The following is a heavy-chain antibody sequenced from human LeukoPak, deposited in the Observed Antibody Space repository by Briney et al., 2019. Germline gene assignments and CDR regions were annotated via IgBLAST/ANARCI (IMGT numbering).Heavy chain of an antibody. CDR1: RGSLSSSSFY. V-gene: IGHV4-39*01. CDR3: AKFSLGMVTKYFDC. Sequence: SETLSLTCTVSRGSLSSSSFYWGWIRHPPGKGLEWIGSIYYSGSTYHNPSLETRVTISVDTSKNQFSLKVSSVTAADTAVYYCAKFSLGMVTKYFDCWGQGTLVTVSS. D-gene: IGHD3-16*01. CDR2: IYYSGST. J-gene: IGHJ4*02.